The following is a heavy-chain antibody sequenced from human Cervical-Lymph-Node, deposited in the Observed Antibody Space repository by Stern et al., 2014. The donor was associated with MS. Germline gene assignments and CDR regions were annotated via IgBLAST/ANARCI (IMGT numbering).Heavy chain of an antibody. Sequence: VQLVESGGGVVQPGRSLRLSCAASGFTFSSYAMHWVRQAPGKGLEWVAVISYDGSNKYYADSVKGRFTISRDNSKNTLYLQMNSLRAEDTAVYYCARGRGGLYYFDYWGQGTLVTVSS. CDR2: ISYDGSNK. V-gene: IGHV3-30*01. CDR3: ARGRGGLYYFDY. J-gene: IGHJ4*02. D-gene: IGHD3/OR15-3a*01. CDR1: GFTFSSYA.